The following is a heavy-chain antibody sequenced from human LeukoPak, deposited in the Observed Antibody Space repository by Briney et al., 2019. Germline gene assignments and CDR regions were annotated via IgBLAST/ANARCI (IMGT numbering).Heavy chain of an antibody. V-gene: IGHV3-53*01. CDR1: GISVSSNY. Sequence: GGSLRLSCAVSGISVSSNYMNWVRQAPGKGLEWVSVIYGGDTTYYADSVKGRFTISRDNAKNSLYLQMNSLRAEDTAVYYCARDAGVVPAAPVWYFDLWGRGTLVTVSS. CDR2: IYGGDTT. D-gene: IGHD2-2*01. CDR3: ARDAGVVPAAPVWYFDL. J-gene: IGHJ2*01.